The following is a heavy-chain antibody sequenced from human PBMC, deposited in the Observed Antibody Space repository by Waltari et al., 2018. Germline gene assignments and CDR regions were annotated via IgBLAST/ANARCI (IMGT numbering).Heavy chain of an antibody. CDR1: GFSVSRNY. J-gene: IGHJ4*02. D-gene: IGHD2-2*01. CDR3: TREDQGQPGGY. V-gene: IGHV3-53*01. CDR2: IYTDGTA. Sequence: VQLVESGGGLMQPGGSLRLSCAASGFSVSRNYMSWVSQAPGKGLEWFSLIYTDGTAYYADSVKGRFTISRDNSKNTLNLQMNSLRAEDTAVYYCTREDQGQPGGYWGQGTLVTVSS.